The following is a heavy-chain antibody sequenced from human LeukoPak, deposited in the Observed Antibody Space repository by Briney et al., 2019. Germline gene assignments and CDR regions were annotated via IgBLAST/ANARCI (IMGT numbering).Heavy chain of an antibody. CDR2: ISYDGSNE. V-gene: IGHV3-30*18. J-gene: IGHJ4*02. Sequence: PGRSLRLSCVVSGFTFSSYGFHWVRQAPGKGLEWVAGISYDGSNEFYADSVKGRFTISRDNPKNTVYLQMNSLRAEDTAVYYCAKGHDNYASGNHWVSFDYWGQGTLVTVSS. CDR1: GFTFSSYG. CDR3: AKGHDNYASGNHWVSFDY. D-gene: IGHD3-10*01.